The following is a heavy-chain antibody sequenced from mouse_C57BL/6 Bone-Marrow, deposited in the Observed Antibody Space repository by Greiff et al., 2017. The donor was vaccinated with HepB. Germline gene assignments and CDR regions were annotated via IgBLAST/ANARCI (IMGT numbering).Heavy chain of an antibody. CDR3: ARSDDYDVHYSDN. CDR1: GYAFSSSW. D-gene: IGHD2-4*01. J-gene: IGHJ2*01. V-gene: IGHV1-82*01. Sequence: VQLVESGPELVKPGASVKISCKASGYAFSSSWMNWVKQRPGKGLEWIGRIYPGDGDTNYNGKFKGKATLTADKSSSTAYMQLSSLTSEDSAVYFCARSDDYDVHYSDNWGPGTTLSVSS. CDR2: IYPGDGDT.